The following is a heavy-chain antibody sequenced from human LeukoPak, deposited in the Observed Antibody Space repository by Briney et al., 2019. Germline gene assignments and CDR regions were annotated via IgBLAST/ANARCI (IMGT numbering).Heavy chain of an antibody. CDR1: GFTFSSYG. J-gene: IGHJ4*02. CDR2: IGSSSSYI. V-gene: IGHV3-21*04. D-gene: IGHD6-13*01. Sequence: GGSLRLSCAASGFTFSSYGMHWVRQAPGKGLEWVSSIGSSSSYIYYAGSVKGRFTISRDNAKNSLYLQMNSLRAEDTALYYCVKDIGYSSSWYYFDYWGQGTLVTVSS. CDR3: VKDIGYSSSWYYFDY.